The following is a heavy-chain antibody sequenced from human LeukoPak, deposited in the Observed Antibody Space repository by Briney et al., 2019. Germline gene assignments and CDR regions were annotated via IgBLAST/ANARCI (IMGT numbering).Heavy chain of an antibody. Sequence: GGSLRLSCAASGFTFSSYGMHWVRQAPGKGLEWVAVISYDGSNKYYADSVKGRFTISRDNSKNTLYLQMNSLRAEDTAVYYCTSRAIAVANARGQGTLVTVSS. CDR3: TSRAIAVANA. CDR1: GFTFSSYG. V-gene: IGHV3-30*03. CDR2: ISYDGSNK. J-gene: IGHJ4*02. D-gene: IGHD6-19*01.